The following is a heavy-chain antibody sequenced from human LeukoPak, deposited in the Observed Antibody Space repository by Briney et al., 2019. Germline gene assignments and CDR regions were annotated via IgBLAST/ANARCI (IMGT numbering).Heavy chain of an antibody. CDR2: IHYSGST. D-gene: IGHD6-19*01. V-gene: IGHV4-59*08. CDR3: ARLSGSSDWHPWAFDI. J-gene: IGHJ3*02. Sequence: SETLSLTCTVSGGSISNSYWSYWTWIRQPPGKGLEWIGYIHYSGSTNYDFSLKSRVTISVDTSKNQFSLRLSSVTAADTAVYYCARLSGSSDWHPWAFDIWGRGTMVTVSS. CDR1: GGSISNSY.